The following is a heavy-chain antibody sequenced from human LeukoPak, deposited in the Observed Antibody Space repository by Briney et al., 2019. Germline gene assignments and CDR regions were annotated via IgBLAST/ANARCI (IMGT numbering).Heavy chain of an antibody. Sequence: SETRCLTCAGSGVSISGYDCNWIRQPPGKGLECIGYIYYSGSTNYNLSLKSRVTISVDTSKNQFSLKLKSVTAADTAVYYCASGFGYYFDYWGQGTLVTVSS. CDR1: GVSISGYD. D-gene: IGHD3-10*01. CDR2: IYYSGST. V-gene: IGHV4-59*01. CDR3: ASGFGYYFDY. J-gene: IGHJ4*02.